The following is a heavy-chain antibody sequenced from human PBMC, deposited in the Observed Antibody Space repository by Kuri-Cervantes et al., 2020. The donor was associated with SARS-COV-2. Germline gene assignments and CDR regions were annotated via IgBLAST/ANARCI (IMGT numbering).Heavy chain of an antibody. CDR3: ACSAEQLVWYYFDY. Sequence: SVKVSCKASGGTFSSYAISWVRQAPGQGLEWMGGIIPIFGTANYAQKFQGRVTITADESTSTAYVELSSLGSEDTAVYYCACSAEQLVWYYFDYWGQGTLVTVSS. D-gene: IGHD6-13*01. CDR1: GGTFSSYA. J-gene: IGHJ4*02. CDR2: IIPIFGTA. V-gene: IGHV1-69*13.